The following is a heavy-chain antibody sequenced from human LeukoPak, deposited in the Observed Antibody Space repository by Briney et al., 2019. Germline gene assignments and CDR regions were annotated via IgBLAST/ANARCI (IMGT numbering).Heavy chain of an antibody. D-gene: IGHD6-19*01. Sequence: SSETLSLTCTVSGGSISSYYWSWIRQPPGKGLEWIGCIYYTGSTNYNPSLKSRVIISVDTSKNQFSLKLSSVTAADTAVYYCATGRAYSSVDYWGQGTLVTVSS. CDR2: IYYTGST. CDR1: GGSISSYY. J-gene: IGHJ4*02. V-gene: IGHV4-59*01. CDR3: ATGRAYSSVDY.